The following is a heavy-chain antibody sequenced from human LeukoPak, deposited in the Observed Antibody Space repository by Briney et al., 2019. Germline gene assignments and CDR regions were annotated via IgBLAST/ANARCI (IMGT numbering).Heavy chain of an antibody. J-gene: IGHJ4*02. V-gene: IGHV3-23*01. D-gene: IGHD6-19*01. CDR1: GFTFSSYA. Sequence: GGSLRLSCAAYGFTFSSYAMSWVRQAPGKGLEWVSAISGSGGSTYYADSVKGRFTISRDNSKNTLYLQMNSLGAEDTAVYYCAKHQSSPYSSGWYPFDYWGQGTLVTVSS. CDR2: ISGSGGST. CDR3: AKHQSSPYSSGWYPFDY.